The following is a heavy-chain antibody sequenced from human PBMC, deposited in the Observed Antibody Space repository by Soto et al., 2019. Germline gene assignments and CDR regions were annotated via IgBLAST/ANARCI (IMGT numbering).Heavy chain of an antibody. D-gene: IGHD5-12*01. Sequence: PSETLSLTCTVSGGSISSYYWSWIRQPPGKGLEKNGYIYYSGSTNYNPSLKGRVTISVDTSKNQFSLKLSSVTAADTAVYYCARQMRGATISIYYYGMDVWGQGTTVTVSS. CDR3: ARQMRGATISIYYYGMDV. CDR1: GGSISSYY. V-gene: IGHV4-59*01. J-gene: IGHJ6*02. CDR2: IYYSGST.